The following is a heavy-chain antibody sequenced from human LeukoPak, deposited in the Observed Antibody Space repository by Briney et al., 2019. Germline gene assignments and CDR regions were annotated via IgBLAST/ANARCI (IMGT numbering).Heavy chain of an antibody. Sequence: GASVKVSCKASGYTFTSYGISWVRQAPGQGLEWMGWISAYNGSTNYAQKLQGRVTMTTDTSTSTAYMELRSLRSDDTAVYYCARRYCSSTSCYDAFDIWGQGTMVTVSS. D-gene: IGHD2-2*01. CDR2: ISAYNGST. CDR1: GYTFTSYG. CDR3: ARRYCSSTSCYDAFDI. J-gene: IGHJ3*02. V-gene: IGHV1-18*01.